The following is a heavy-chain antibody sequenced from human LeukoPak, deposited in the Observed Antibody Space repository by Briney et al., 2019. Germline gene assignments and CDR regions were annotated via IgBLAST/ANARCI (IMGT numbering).Heavy chain of an antibody. Sequence: GGSLRLSCAASGFTFSGYGMNWVRQAPGKGLEWVSSISSSSSYIYYADSVKGRFTISRDNAKNSLYLQMNSLRAEDTAVYYCARGSAAGNADYWGQGTLVTVSS. CDR1: GFTFSGYG. J-gene: IGHJ4*02. D-gene: IGHD6-13*01. V-gene: IGHV3-21*01. CDR3: ARGSAAGNADY. CDR2: ISSSSSYI.